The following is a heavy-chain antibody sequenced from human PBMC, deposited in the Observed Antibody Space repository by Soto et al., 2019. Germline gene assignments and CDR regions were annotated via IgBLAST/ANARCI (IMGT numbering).Heavy chain of an antibody. CDR1: GFTFRNYA. D-gene: IGHD2-21*01. V-gene: IGHV3-23*01. CDR2: IGTSGTPT. CDR3: TRILWSSRRDALDI. Sequence: PGGSLRLSCIASGFTFRNYAMAWVRQAPGEDLEWVSAIGTSGTPTLYADSVKSRFSISRDDSRNTVSLQMNSLGVEEPATYYCTRILWSSRRDALDIWGQGATVTVSS. J-gene: IGHJ6*02.